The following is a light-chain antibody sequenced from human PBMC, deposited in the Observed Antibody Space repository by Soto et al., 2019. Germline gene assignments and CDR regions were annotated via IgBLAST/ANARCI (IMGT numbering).Light chain of an antibody. Sequence: EIVMAQSPDTLSVSPGERAALSCRTSQSVSSDLAWYQQKPGQAPRLLIYGASTRATGIPDRFSGSGSGTHFTPTIIRLEPGDFAVYYCQHFGCTTFTFGQGTRLEIK. CDR3: QHFGCTTFT. J-gene: IGKJ5*01. CDR2: GAS. CDR1: QSVSSD. V-gene: IGKV3-20*01.